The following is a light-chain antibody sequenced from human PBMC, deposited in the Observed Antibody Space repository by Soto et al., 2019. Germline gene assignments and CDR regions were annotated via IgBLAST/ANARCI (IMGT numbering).Light chain of an antibody. J-gene: IGKJ1*01. CDR2: DAS. Sequence: EIVMTQSPSTLSVSPGERATLSCRASRSTSSYLAWYQQKPGQTPRLLIYDASTRATGIPARFSGSGSGTDFTLTISSLEPEYFAVYYCQQRLMTFGQGTKVDIK. V-gene: IGKV3-11*01. CDR3: QQRLMT. CDR1: RSTSSY.